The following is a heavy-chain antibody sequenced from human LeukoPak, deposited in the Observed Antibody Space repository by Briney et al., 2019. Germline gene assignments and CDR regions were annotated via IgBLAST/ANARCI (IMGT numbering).Heavy chain of an antibody. D-gene: IGHD3-22*01. J-gene: IGHJ4*02. CDR1: AFTFSGYK. Sequence: LSFSAAAYAFTFSGYKLKWDGQGQGQGWVGVTYISSGSSTIDYEDSGKGRFTISRDNAKNSLYLQMNSLRAEDTAVYYCARGKYYYDSSVHDYWGQGTLVTVSS. CDR2: ISSGSSTI. CDR3: ARGKYYYDSSVHDY. V-gene: IGHV3-48*03.